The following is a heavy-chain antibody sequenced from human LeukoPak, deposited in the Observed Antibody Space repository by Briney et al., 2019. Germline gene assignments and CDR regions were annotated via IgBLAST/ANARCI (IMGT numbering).Heavy chain of an antibody. CDR3: ARVADNSGYTFDS. V-gene: IGHV1-69*02. D-gene: IGHD3-22*01. CDR2: IIPILGIT. J-gene: IGHJ4*02. CDR1: GGTFSTYT. Sequence: SVKVSCXASGGTFSTYTFSWVRQAPGQGLEWMARIIPILGITNYTQKFQGRVTITADKSTTTAYMELNSLRSEDTAVYYCARVADNSGYTFDSWGQGTLVTVSS.